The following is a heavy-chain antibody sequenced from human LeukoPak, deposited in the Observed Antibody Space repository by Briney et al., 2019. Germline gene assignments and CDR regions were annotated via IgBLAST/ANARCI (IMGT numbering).Heavy chain of an antibody. D-gene: IGHD2-21*01. CDR1: GGSISSSSYY. J-gene: IGHJ4*02. CDR2: IYYSGST. V-gene: IGHV4-39*01. CDR3: ARHHSTGLEY. Sequence: PSGTLSLTCTVSGGSISSSSYYWGWIRQPPGKGLEWIGSIYYSGSTYYNPSLKSRVTISIDTSKNQFSLKLTSVTAADSAVYYCARHHSTGLEYWGRGTLVSVSS.